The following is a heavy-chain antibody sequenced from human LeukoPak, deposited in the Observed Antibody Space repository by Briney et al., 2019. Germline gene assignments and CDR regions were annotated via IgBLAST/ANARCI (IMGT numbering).Heavy chain of an antibody. CDR2: ISSSGSTI. CDR3: AELGITMIGGV. CDR1: GFTFSIYE. Sequence: GGSLRLSCAASGFTFSIYEMNWVREAPGKGLEWVSYISSSGSTIYYADSVKGRFTISRDNAKNSLYLQMNSLRAEDTAVYYCAELGITMIGGVWGKGTTVTISS. J-gene: IGHJ6*04. D-gene: IGHD3-10*02. V-gene: IGHV3-48*03.